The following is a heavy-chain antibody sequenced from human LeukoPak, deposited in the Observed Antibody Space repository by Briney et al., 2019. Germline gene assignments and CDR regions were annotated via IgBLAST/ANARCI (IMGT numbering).Heavy chain of an antibody. CDR3: ARAHYDSSGYLSDY. V-gene: IGHV3-30-3*01. Sequence: GGSLRLSCAASGFTFSNYAMHWVRQAPGKGLEWVAVISYDGSNKYYADSVKGRFTISRDNSENTLYLQMNSLRAEDTAMYYCARAHYDSSGYLSDYWGQGTLVTVSS. CDR1: GFTFSNYA. J-gene: IGHJ4*02. CDR2: ISYDGSNK. D-gene: IGHD3-22*01.